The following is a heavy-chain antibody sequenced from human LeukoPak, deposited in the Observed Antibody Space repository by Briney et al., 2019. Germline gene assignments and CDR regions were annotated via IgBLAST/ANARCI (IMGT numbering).Heavy chain of an antibody. CDR1: GFTFSSYG. D-gene: IGHD4-17*01. J-gene: IGHJ3*02. V-gene: IGHV3-30*02. Sequence: GGSLRLSWAASGFTFSSYGMHWARRAPGKGLGWVAYIRYDGSNKYYADSVKGRFTISRDNSKKTLYLQMNSLRAGDTAVYYCARSIGDYESEVFDIWGQGTMVTVSS. CDR3: ARSIGDYESEVFDI. CDR2: IRYDGSNK.